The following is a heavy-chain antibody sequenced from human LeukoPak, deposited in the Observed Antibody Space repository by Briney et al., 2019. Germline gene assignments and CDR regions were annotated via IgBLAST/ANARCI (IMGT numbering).Heavy chain of an antibody. CDR3: ARHRRWSTDAFDI. V-gene: IGHV4-59*08. J-gene: IGHJ3*02. CDR2: IYYSGST. D-gene: IGHD4-23*01. Sequence: PSETLSLTCTVSGGSISSYYWSWIRQPPGKGLEWIGYIYYSGSTNYNPSLKSRVTISVDTSKNQFSLKLSSVTAADTAVYYCARHRRWSTDAFDIWGQGTMVTVSS. CDR1: GGSISSYY.